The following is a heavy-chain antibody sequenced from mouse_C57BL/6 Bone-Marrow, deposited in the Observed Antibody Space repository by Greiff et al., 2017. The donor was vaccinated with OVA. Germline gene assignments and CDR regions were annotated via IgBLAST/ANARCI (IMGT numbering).Heavy chain of an antibody. CDR1: GFTFSSYG. J-gene: IGHJ3*01. Sequence: EVKLVESGGDLVKPGGSLKLSCAASGFTFSSYGMSWVRQTPDKRLEWVATISSGGSYTYYPDSVKGRFTISRDNAKNTLYLQMSSLKSEDTAMYYCARHPFITTVVAGAYWGQGTLVTVSA. V-gene: IGHV5-6*01. D-gene: IGHD1-1*01. CDR2: ISSGGSYT. CDR3: ARHPFITTVVAGAY.